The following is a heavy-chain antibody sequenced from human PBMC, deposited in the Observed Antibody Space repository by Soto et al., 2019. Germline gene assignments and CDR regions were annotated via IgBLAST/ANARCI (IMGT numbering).Heavy chain of an antibody. CDR3: ARHQAGPFDY. CDR1: GGSISSHY. J-gene: IGHJ4*02. V-gene: IGHV4-34*01. Sequence: SETLSLTCTVSGGSISSHYWSWIRQPPGKGLEWIGEINHSGSTNYNPSLKSRVTISVDTSKNQFSLKLTSVTAADAAVYYCARHQAGPFDYWGQGTLVTVSS. D-gene: IGHD6-13*01. CDR2: INHSGST.